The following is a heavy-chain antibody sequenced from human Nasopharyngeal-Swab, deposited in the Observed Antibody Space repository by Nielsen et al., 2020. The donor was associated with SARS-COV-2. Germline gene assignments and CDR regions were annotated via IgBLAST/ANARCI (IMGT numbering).Heavy chain of an antibody. CDR3: AVLEWLRGWFDP. V-gene: IGHV4-39*01. J-gene: IGHJ5*02. D-gene: IGHD3-3*01. Sequence: SNTLSPTFTPPGGPISSSSYYWGSIRQPPGKGLARIGNIYYSGSTYYNPSLNSRVTISVDTSKNQFSLKLSSVTAADTAVCYCAVLEWLRGWFDPWGQGTLVTVSS. CDR1: GGPISSSSYY. CDR2: IYYSGST.